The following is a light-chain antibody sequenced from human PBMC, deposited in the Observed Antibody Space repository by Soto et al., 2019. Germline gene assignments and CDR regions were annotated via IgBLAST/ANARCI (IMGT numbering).Light chain of an antibody. CDR3: QQYNNWPLT. Sequence: EVLMTQSPATLSVSPGERATLSCRASQSVNINLAWYQQKPGQAPRVLIYGESTRAPGVPARFSGSGAGTEFTLTISSLQSKDFAVYYCQQYNNWPLTFGQGTKVEIK. V-gene: IGKV3-15*01. CDR1: QSVNIN. CDR2: GES. J-gene: IGKJ1*01.